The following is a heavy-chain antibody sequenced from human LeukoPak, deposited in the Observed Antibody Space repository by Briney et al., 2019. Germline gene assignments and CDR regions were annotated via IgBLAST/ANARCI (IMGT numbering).Heavy chain of an antibody. CDR1: GGSISSSNW. D-gene: IGHD3-22*01. CDR3: TRGSIAYYYMDV. J-gene: IGHJ6*03. CDR2: IYHSGST. V-gene: IGHV4-4*02. Sequence: SETLSLTCAVSGGSISSSNWWSWVRQPPGKGLEWIGEIYHSGSTYYNSSLKSRVTISVDTSKNQFSLKLSSVTAADTAVYYCTRGSIAYYYMDVWGKGTTVTISS.